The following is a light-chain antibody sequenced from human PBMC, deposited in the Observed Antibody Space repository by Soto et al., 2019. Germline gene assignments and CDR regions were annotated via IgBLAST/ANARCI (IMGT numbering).Light chain of an antibody. Sequence: QYVLTQPPAVSASPGQKVTMSCSRSSSNIGGNSVSWYQQLPGTAPKLLIYDDNKRPSGIPDRFSGSKSGTSATLGVTGFQTGDEADYYCGSWDSSLSAYVFGTGTKVT. J-gene: IGLJ1*01. CDR2: DDN. V-gene: IGLV1-51*01. CDR1: SSNIGGNS. CDR3: GSWDSSLSAYV.